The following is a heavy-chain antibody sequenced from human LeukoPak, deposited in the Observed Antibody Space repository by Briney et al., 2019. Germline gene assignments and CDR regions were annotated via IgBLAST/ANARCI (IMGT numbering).Heavy chain of an antibody. CDR2: IKSNGRTT. V-gene: IGHV3-74*01. CDR3: ARDGRLDGYNGIVDN. Sequence: GGSLRLSCAASGFTFRNYWMHWVRQAPGKGLVWVSSIKSNGRTTSYADSVKGRFTISRDNAKNTLYLQMNSLRVEDTAVYYCARDGRLDGYNGIVDNWGQGTLVTVSS. J-gene: IGHJ4*02. CDR1: GFTFRNYW. D-gene: IGHD5-24*01.